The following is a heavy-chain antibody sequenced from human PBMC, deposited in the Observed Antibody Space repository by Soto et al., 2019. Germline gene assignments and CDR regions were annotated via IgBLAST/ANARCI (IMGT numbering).Heavy chain of an antibody. CDR3: AKGVRYYYDSSGYPPYYLDY. CDR2: ISYDGSNK. J-gene: IGHJ4*02. Sequence: GGSLRLSCAASGFTFSSYGMHWVRQAPGKGLEWVAVISYDGSNKYYADSVKGRFTISRDNSKNTLYLQMNSLRAEDTAVYYCAKGVRYYYDSSGYPPYYLDYWGQGTLVTVSS. V-gene: IGHV3-30*18. CDR1: GFTFSSYG. D-gene: IGHD3-22*01.